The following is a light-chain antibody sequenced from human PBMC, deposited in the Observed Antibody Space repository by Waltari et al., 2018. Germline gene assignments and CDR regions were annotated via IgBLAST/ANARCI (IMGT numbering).Light chain of an antibody. CDR1: SSDFGCYNL. J-gene: IGLJ1*01. CDR3: CSYVGSSTTYV. Sequence: QSALTQPASVSGSPVQSISISCTGTSSDFGCYNLFSWYQHHPGKAPKLMMYEGSKRPSGVSNRFSGSKSGNTASLTISGLQAEDEADYYCCSYVGSSTTYVFGTGTKVTVL. V-gene: IGLV2-23*01. CDR2: EGS.